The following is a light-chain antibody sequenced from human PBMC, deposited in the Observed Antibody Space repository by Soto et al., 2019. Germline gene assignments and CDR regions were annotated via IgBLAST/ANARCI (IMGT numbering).Light chain of an antibody. Sequence: DIQMTQSPSSLSASVGDRVTIACRASQNIFTYLSWYQQKQGKAPKLLIYAASSLQSGVPSRFSGTGSWTNFTLIISSLQPEDFATYSCQQTLSIPWTFGQGTKVGVK. J-gene: IGKJ1*01. CDR3: QQTLSIPWT. CDR1: QNIFTY. CDR2: AAS. V-gene: IGKV1-39*01.